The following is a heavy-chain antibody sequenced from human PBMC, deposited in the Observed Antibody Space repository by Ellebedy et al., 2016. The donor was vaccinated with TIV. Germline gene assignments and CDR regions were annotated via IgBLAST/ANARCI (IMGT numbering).Heavy chain of an antibody. D-gene: IGHD5-24*01. Sequence: SETLSLTXTVSGGSINNFYWSWIRQPPGQGLEWVGDIYYRGHTNYNPSLKSRVNIFLDTSKTYFSLELTSVTTADTAVYYCAKVLGPRGWFDTWGQGTLVTVSS. J-gene: IGHJ5*02. CDR2: IYYRGHT. V-gene: IGHV4-59*01. CDR3: AKVLGPRGWFDT. CDR1: GGSINNFY.